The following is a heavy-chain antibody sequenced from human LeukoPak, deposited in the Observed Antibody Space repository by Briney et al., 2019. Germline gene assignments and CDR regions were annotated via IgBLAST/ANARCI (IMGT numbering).Heavy chain of an antibody. D-gene: IGHD3-10*01. CDR3: ARDRPMARGTYGWMFERFDS. CDR1: GDSVSNNNAA. Sequence: SQTLSLTCAISGDSVSNNNAAWNWIRQSPSRGLEWLGRTYYRSKWYNDYAVSVKSRININPDTSKNQFSLQLNSVTPEDTAVYYCARDRPMARGTYGWMFERFDSWGQGNLVTVSS. J-gene: IGHJ4*02. V-gene: IGHV6-1*01. CDR2: TYYRSKWYN.